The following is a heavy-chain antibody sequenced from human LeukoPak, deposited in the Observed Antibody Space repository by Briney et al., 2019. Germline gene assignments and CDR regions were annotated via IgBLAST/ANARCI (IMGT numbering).Heavy chain of an antibody. Sequence: SVKVSCKASGGTFSSYAISWVRQAPGQGLEWMGRIIPILGIANYAQKFQDRVTITADKSTSTAYMELSSLRSEDTAVYYCAKATGTFYYFDYWGQGTLVTVSS. J-gene: IGHJ4*02. CDR3: AKATGTFYYFDY. CDR2: IIPILGIA. D-gene: IGHD1-1*01. V-gene: IGHV1-69*04. CDR1: GGTFSSYA.